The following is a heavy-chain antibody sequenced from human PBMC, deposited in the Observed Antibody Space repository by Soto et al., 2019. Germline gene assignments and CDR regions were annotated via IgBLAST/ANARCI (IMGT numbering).Heavy chain of an antibody. J-gene: IGHJ4*02. CDR2: ISHDGSSK. CDR1: GFTFSSYG. Sequence: PGGSLRLSCAASGFTFSSYGMHWVRQAPSKGLEWVAVISHDGSSKSYADSVKGRFTISRDNSKNTLDLQMDRLRTEDTAVYYCAKETAVTSCFDYSGQGTLVPVSS. V-gene: IGHV3-30*18. CDR3: AKETAVTSCFDY. D-gene: IGHD4-17*01.